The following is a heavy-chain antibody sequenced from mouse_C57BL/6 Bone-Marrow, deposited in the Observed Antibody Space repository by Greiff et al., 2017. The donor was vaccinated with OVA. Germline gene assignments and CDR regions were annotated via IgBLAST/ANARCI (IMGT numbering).Heavy chain of an antibody. CDR1: GFTFSDYY. V-gene: IGHV5-12*01. J-gene: IGHJ2*01. Sequence: EVQLVESGGGLVQPGGSLKLSCAASGFTFSDYYMYWVRQTPEKRLEWVAYISNGGGSTYYPDTVKGRFTISRDNAKNTLYLQMSRLKSEDTAMYYCARHSRLGYYFDYWGQGTTLTVSS. D-gene: IGHD1-2*01. CDR3: ARHSRLGYYFDY. CDR2: ISNGGGST.